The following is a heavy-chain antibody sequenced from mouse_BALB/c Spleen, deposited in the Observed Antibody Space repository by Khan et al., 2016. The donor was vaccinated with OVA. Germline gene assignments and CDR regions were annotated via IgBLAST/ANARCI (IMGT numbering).Heavy chain of an antibody. CDR1: GFTFSNYG. CDR2: INSDGTYT. J-gene: IGHJ3*01. D-gene: IGHD4-1*01. Sequence: EVQVVESGGDLVKPGGSLKLSCAASGFTFSNYGMSWVRQIPDTRLEWVATINSDGTYTYYPDSVKGRFTISRNNAKNTLYLEMSSLKSEDTAMYDCASHLTGSFAYWGQGTLVTVAA. CDR3: ASHLTGSFAY. V-gene: IGHV5-6*01.